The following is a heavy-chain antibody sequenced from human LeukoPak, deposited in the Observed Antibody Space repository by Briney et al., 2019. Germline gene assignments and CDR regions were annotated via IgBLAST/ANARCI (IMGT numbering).Heavy chain of an antibody. CDR3: ARQRDCSGANCYFGRFNFAL. V-gene: IGHV4-34*01. CDR1: AGSLSEYY. Sequence: SETLSLTSAVYAGSLSEYYWIWIGQPPGKGLEWIGEINHSLSTNYNPSLKSRVALSVDTSKNQISLKLSSVTAADMAVYYCARQRDCSGANCYFGRFNFALWGLGNLVTVSS. J-gene: IGHJ1*01. CDR2: INHSLST. D-gene: IGHD2-15*01.